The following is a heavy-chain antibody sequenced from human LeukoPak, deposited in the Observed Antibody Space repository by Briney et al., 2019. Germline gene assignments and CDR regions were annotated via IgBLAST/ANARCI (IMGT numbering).Heavy chain of an antibody. CDR2: ISGSGGST. D-gene: IGHD6-19*01. CDR1: GFTFSSYA. J-gene: IGHJ4*02. Sequence: GGSLRLSCAASGFTFSSYATSWVRQAPGKGLEWVSAISGSGGSTYYADSVKGRFTISRDNSKNTLYLQMNSLRAEDTAVYYCAKGSAVADIYFDYWGQGTLVTVSS. V-gene: IGHV3-23*01. CDR3: AKGSAVADIYFDY.